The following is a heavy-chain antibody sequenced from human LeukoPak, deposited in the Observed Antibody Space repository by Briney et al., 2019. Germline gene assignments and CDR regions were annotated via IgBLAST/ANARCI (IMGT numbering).Heavy chain of an antibody. Sequence: SQTLSLTCAISGDSVSRDSIAWNWIRQSPSRGLEWLGRTYYKSAWYNDYAVSVKGRIIINPDTSKNQFSLQLNSVTPEDTAVYYCARDLVVVVATGKGYYYGMDVWGQGTTVTVSS. V-gene: IGHV6-1*01. J-gene: IGHJ6*02. CDR2: TYYKSAWYN. D-gene: IGHD2-15*01. CDR1: GDSVSRDSIA. CDR3: ARDLVVVVATGKGYYYGMDV.